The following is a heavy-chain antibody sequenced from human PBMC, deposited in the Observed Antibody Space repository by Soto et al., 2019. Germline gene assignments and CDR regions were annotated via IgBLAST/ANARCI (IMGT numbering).Heavy chain of an antibody. Sequence: ASVKVSCKASGFTFSSYFMHWFRQAPGQDLQWVGIIKPSGGITDYAQEFQDKVTMTRDTSTSTVYMELSSLTSADTAVYYCAREYPSTYYFDSWGQGTLVTVSS. CDR3: AREYPSTYYFDS. CDR2: IKPSGGIT. CDR1: GFTFSSYF. J-gene: IGHJ4*02. V-gene: IGHV1-46*01.